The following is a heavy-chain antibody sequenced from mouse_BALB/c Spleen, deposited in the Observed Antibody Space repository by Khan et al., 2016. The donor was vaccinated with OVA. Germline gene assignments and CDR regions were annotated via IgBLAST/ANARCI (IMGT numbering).Heavy chain of an antibody. CDR3: ASEGAYDRYDGWLSY. CDR1: GYTFTTYT. Sequence: QMQLEESGAELARPGASVKMSCKASGYTFTTYTMHWVKQRPGQGLEWIGYINPSNGYTNYNQKFKDKSTLTADKSSSTAYMQLRSLTSDSSAVYYGASEGAYDRYDGWLSYWGQGTLVTGSA. CDR2: INPSNGYT. J-gene: IGHJ3*01. D-gene: IGHD2-14*01. V-gene: IGHV1-4*01.